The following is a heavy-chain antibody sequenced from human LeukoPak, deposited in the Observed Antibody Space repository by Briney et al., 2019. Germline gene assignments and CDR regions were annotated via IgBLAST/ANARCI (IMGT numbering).Heavy chain of an antibody. CDR2: IKSKTDGGTT. V-gene: IGHV3-15*01. CDR3: ARDLDDYNGLPPFFQH. D-gene: IGHD5-24*01. CDR1: GFTFNNAW. Sequence: PGGSLRLSCAASGFTFNNAWMSWVRQAPGKGLEWVGRIKSKTDGGTTDYAAPVKGRFTISRDDSKNTLYLQMNSLRAEDTAVYYCARDLDDYNGLPPFFQHWGQGTLVTVSS. J-gene: IGHJ1*01.